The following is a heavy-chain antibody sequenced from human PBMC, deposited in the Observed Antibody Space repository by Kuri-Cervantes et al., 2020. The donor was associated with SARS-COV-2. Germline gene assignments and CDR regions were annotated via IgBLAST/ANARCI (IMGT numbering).Heavy chain of an antibody. V-gene: IGHV3-48*01. J-gene: IGHJ4*02. CDR2: ISVSGTTM. CDR3: VRKGDS. Sequence: GGSLRLSCAASGFTVSTYTMNWVRQAPGKGLEWVSYISVSGTTMYYADSVKGRFTIYRDNAKNSLYLQMNSLRADDTAVYYCVRKGDSWGQGTRGTGSA. CDR1: GFTVSTYT.